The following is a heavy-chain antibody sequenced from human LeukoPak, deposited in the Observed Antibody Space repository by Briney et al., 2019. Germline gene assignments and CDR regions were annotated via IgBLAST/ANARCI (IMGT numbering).Heavy chain of an antibody. Sequence: GGSLRLSCAASGFTFSTCAMSWVRQAPGKGLEWVSGVSGTTSGTYYADSVKGRFTISRDNSKNTLFLQVNSLRAEDTAVYYCAKVRTYFYHGLDVWGQGTTVTVSS. CDR1: GFTFSTCA. J-gene: IGHJ6*02. CDR3: AKVRTYFYHGLDV. CDR2: VSGTTSGT. D-gene: IGHD1-14*01. V-gene: IGHV3-23*01.